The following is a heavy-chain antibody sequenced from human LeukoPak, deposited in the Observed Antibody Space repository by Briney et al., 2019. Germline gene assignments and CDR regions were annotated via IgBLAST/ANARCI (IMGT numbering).Heavy chain of an antibody. CDR1: GFTFSDYY. CDR3: AKDHTSDTDDAFDI. J-gene: IGHJ3*02. CDR2: ISGSGGST. D-gene: IGHD5-18*01. Sequence: GGSLRLSCAVSGFTFSDYYMSWVRQAPGKGLEWVSAISGSGGSTYYADSVKGRFTISRDNSKNTLYLQMNSLRAEDTAVYYCAKDHTSDTDDAFDIWGQGTMVTVSS. V-gene: IGHV3-23*01.